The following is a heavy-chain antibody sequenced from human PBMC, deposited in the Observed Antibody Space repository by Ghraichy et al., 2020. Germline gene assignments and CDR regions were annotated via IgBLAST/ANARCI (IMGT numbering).Heavy chain of an antibody. CDR2: IKQDEGEK. D-gene: IGHD5-18*01. CDR1: GFTFNTYY. CDR3: GRGGYIYGSNPVDY. J-gene: IGHJ4*02. Sequence: GSLRLSCAASGFTFNTYYMTWVRQAPGKGLEWVANIKQDEGEKYYVDSVKGRFTISRDNAKDSVYLQMNSLRAEDTAVYYCGRGGYIYGSNPVDYWGQGTQVTVSS. V-gene: IGHV3-7*04.